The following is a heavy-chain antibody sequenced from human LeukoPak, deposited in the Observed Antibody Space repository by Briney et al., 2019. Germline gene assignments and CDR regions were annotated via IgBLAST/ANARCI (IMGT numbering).Heavy chain of an antibody. J-gene: IGHJ4*02. V-gene: IGHV1-2*06. CDR3: ARWPVGFGKYYYDSSGYYQGS. CDR2: INPNSGGT. Sequence: GASVKVSCKASGYTFTGYYIHWVRQAPGQGLEWMGRINPNSGGTNYAQKFQGRVTMTRDTSISTAYMELSRLRSDDTAVYYCARWPVGFGKYYYDSSGYYQGSWGQGTLVTVSS. D-gene: IGHD3-22*01. CDR1: GYTFTGYY.